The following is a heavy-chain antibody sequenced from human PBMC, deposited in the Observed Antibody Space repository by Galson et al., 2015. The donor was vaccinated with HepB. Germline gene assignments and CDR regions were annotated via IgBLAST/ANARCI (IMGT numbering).Heavy chain of an antibody. V-gene: IGHV4-31*03. D-gene: IGHD2-2*01. CDR1: GGPISSGGYY. J-gene: IGHJ2*01. CDR2: IYSSGST. Sequence: TLSLTCTVSGGPISSGGYYWSWIRQHPGKGLEWIGYIYSSGSTYYNPSLKSRVTISVDTSKNQFSLKLSSVTAADTAVYYCARDLVVPGGFVWYFDLWGRGTLVTVSS. CDR3: ARDLVVPGGFVWYFDL.